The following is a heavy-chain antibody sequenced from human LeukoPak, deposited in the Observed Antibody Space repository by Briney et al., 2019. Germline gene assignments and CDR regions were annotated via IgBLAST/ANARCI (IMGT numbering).Heavy chain of an antibody. D-gene: IGHD3-9*01. CDR3: ARRRLRYFDWYDAFDI. CDR2: IWYDGSNK. V-gene: IGHV3-33*01. Sequence: PGGSLRLSCAASGFTFSSYGMHWVRQAPGKGLEWVAVIWYDGSNKYYADSAKGRFTISRDNSKNTLYLQMNSLRAVDTAVYYCARRRLRYFDWYDAFDIWGQGTMVTVSS. J-gene: IGHJ3*02. CDR1: GFTFSSYG.